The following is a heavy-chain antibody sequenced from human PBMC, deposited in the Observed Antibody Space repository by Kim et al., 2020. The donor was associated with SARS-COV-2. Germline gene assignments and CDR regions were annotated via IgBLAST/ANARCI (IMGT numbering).Heavy chain of an antibody. CDR2: ISGSGGST. D-gene: IGHD1-1*01. V-gene: IGHV3-23*01. J-gene: IGHJ6*03. CDR3: AKDGEEDWNSGAYYYYYYMDV. Sequence: GGSLRLSCAASGFTFSSYAMSWVRQAPGKGLEWVSAISGSGGSTYYADSVKGRFTISRDNSKNTLYLQMNSLRAEDTAIYYCAKDGEEDWNSGAYYYYYYMDVWGKGTTVTVSS. CDR1: GFTFSSYA.